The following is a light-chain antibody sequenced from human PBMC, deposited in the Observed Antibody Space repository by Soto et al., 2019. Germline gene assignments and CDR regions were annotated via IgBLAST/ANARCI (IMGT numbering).Light chain of an antibody. CDR3: SSYTSSSARV. CDR2: EVS. CDR1: SSDVGGYNY. J-gene: IGLJ2*01. V-gene: IGLV2-14*01. Sequence: QSALTQPASVSGSPGQSITITCTGTSSDVGGYNYVSWYQQHPGKAPKLLIYEVSNRPSGASNRFSGSKSGNKASLTISWLEAGDEADYYCSSYTSSSARVFGGGTKVTVL.